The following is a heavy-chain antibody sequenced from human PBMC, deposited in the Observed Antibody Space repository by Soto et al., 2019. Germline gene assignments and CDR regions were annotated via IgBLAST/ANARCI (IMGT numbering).Heavy chain of an antibody. CDR1: GYTFTGYY. CDR3: ARERYQVISDGMDV. V-gene: IGHV1-2*02. J-gene: IGHJ6*02. Sequence: ASVKVSCKASGYTFTGYYVHWVREAPGQGLEWMGWINPETGGTSYAQKFQGRVTLSRDTSINTAYLELRRLRFADAAVYFCARERYQVISDGMDVWGQGTTVTVSS. CDR2: INPETGGT. D-gene: IGHD2-2*01.